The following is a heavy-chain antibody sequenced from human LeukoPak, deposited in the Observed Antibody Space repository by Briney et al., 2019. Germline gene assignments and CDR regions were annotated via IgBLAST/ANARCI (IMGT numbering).Heavy chain of an antibody. CDR3: ARGTRSGSYRHFDY. CDR1: GGSFSGYY. D-gene: IGHD1-26*01. J-gene: IGHJ4*02. V-gene: IGHV4-34*01. Sequence: SETLSLTCAVYGGSFSGYYWSWIRQPPGKGLEWIGEINHSGSTNYNPPLKSRVTISVDTSKNQFSLKLSSVTAADTAVYYCARGTRSGSYRHFDYWGQGTLVTVSS. CDR2: INHSGST.